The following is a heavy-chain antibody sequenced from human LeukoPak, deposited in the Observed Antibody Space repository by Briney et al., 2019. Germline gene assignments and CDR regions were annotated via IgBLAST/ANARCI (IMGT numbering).Heavy chain of an antibody. CDR1: GGSFSGYF. CDR3: ASPFYYDSRDY. CDR2: ITPSGST. V-gene: IGHV4-34*01. Sequence: SETLSLTCVVYGGSFSGYFWSWIRQPPGKGLEWIGEITPSGSTNYNPSLKSRVSISIDTSKKKLSLRLTSVTAADSAVYYCASPFYYDSRDYWGQGTLVTVSS. D-gene: IGHD3-22*01. J-gene: IGHJ4*02.